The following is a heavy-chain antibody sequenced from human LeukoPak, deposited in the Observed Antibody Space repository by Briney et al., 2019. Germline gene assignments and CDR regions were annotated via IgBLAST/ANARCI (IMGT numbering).Heavy chain of an antibody. D-gene: IGHD2-2*01. CDR2: IIPIFGTA. CDR3: ARSGVVPAATWFDP. CDR1: GGTFSSYA. J-gene: IGHJ5*02. V-gene: IGHV1-69*13. Sequence: ASVKVSCKASGGTFSSYAISWVRQAPGQGLEWMGGIIPIFGTANYAQKFQGRVTITADESTSTAYMELSSLRSEDTAVYHCARSGVVPAATWFDPWGQGTLVTVSS.